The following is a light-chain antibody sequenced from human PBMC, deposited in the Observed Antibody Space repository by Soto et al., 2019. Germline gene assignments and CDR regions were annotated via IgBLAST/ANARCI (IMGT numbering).Light chain of an antibody. V-gene: IGLV1-47*02. Sequence: QSVLTQPPSASGTPGQRVTISCSGSSSNIGSNYVCWYQHLPGTAPKLLIYSNNQRPSGVPDRFSGSKSGTLASLAISGLRSEDEADYYCATWDDSLSGHYVFGTGTKLTVL. CDR2: SNN. CDR1: SSNIGSNY. J-gene: IGLJ1*01. CDR3: ATWDDSLSGHYV.